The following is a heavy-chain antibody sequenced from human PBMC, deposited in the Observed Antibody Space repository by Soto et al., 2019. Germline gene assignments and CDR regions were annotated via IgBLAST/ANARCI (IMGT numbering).Heavy chain of an antibody. CDR2: IWYDGSNK. J-gene: IGHJ6*02. D-gene: IGHD4-17*01. V-gene: IGHV3-33*01. CDR1: GFTFSSCG. Sequence: GGSLRLSCAASGFTFSSCGMHWVRQAPGKGLEWVAVIWYDGSNKYYADSVKGRFTISRDNSKNTLYLQMNSLRAEDTAVYYCARDRDDYVNGDYYYYYGMDVWGQGTTVTVSS. CDR3: ARDRDDYVNGDYYYYYGMDV.